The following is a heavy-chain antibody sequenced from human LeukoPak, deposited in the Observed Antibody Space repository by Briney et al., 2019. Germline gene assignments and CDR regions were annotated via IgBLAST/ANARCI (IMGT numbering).Heavy chain of an antibody. Sequence: GGSLRLSCSASGFTFTSYAMSWVRQGPGKGLEWVSVISDSGGSTYYADSVRGRFTISRDNSKNTLYLQMNSLRADDTAVYYCAKRRWLGGIGVADPFDYWGQGTLVTVSS. CDR2: ISDSGGST. J-gene: IGHJ4*02. CDR1: GFTFTSYA. CDR3: AKRRWLGGIGVADPFDY. D-gene: IGHD6-19*01. V-gene: IGHV3-23*01.